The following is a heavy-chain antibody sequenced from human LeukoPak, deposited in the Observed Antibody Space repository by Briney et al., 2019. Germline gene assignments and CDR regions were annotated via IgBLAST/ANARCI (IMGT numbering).Heavy chain of an antibody. CDR1: GFTFSTYA. Sequence: GGSLRLSCAASGFTFSTYAMSWVRQAPGKGLEWVSTITDSGTNTYYVDSVKGRFTISRDISKNTLYLQMNSLRAEDTAVYYCAKGGYSNGRYYYYYMDVWGEGTTVTVSS. CDR2: ITDSGTNT. D-gene: IGHD5-18*01. V-gene: IGHV3-23*01. CDR3: AKGGYSNGRYYYYYMDV. J-gene: IGHJ6*03.